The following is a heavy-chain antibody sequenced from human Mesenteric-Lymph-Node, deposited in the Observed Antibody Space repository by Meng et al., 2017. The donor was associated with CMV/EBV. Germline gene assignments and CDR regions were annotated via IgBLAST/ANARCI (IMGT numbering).Heavy chain of an antibody. CDR2: IYYDGGT. J-gene: IGHJ4*02. CDR3: ARSCTSTNCYAPTFDY. Sequence: SSSDYWWSWVRQPPGKGLEWIGEIYYDGGTNYKPSLKSRVTISVDTPKNQFSLKLSSVTAADTAVYYCARSCTSTNCYAPTFDYWGQGTLVTVSS. V-gene: IGHV4-4*02. CDR1: SSSDYW. D-gene: IGHD2-2*01.